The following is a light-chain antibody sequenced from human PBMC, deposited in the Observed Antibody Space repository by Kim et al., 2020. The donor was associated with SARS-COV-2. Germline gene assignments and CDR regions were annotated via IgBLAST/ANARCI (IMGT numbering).Light chain of an antibody. CDR3: QQYDNLPVT. CDR1: QDISNY. V-gene: IGKV1-33*01. J-gene: IGKJ2*01. CDR2: DAS. Sequence: DIQMTQSPSSLSASVGDRVTITCQASQDISNYLNWYQQKPGKAPKLLIYDASNLEAGVPSRFSGSGSGTDFTFTTSSLQPEDIATYYCQQYDNLPVTFGQGTKLEI.